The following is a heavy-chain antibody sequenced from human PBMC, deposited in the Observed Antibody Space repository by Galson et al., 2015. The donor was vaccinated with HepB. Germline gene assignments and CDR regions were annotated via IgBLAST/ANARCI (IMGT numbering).Heavy chain of an antibody. D-gene: IGHD3-3*01. CDR2: IHTSGST. CDR1: GGSISGYY. CDR3: AREGDFWSGYPYYYYYYMDV. J-gene: IGHJ6*03. V-gene: IGHV4-4*07. Sequence: LTCTVSGGSISGYYWSWIRQPAGKGLEWIGRIHTSGSTNYNPSLKSRVTMSVDTSKNQFSLRLSSVTAADTAVYYCAREGDFWSGYPYYYYYYMDVWDKGTTVTVSS.